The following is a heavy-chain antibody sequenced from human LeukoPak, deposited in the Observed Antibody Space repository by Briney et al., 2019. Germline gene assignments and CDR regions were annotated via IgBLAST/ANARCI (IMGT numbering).Heavy chain of an antibody. CDR3: ASLIPYYYDSSTYSPGDY. Sequence: GGSLRLSCVASAFTFTTYSMNWVRQAPGKGLEWLSYISSSSNTIYYADSVKGRFTISRDNAKNSLYLQMNSLRAEDTAVYYCASLIPYYYDSSTYSPGDYWGQGTLVTVSS. CDR2: ISSSSNTI. D-gene: IGHD3-22*01. CDR1: AFTFTTYS. V-gene: IGHV3-48*01. J-gene: IGHJ4*02.